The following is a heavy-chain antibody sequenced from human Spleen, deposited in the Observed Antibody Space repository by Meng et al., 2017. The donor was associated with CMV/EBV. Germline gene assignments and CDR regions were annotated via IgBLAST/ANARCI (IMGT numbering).Heavy chain of an antibody. CDR3: ARGVPYADSPGGYFDY. D-gene: IGHD2-2*01. Sequence: SETLSLTCTVSGGSISSYYWSWIRQPPGKGLEWIGYIYYGGSIDYNPSLKSRVTISVETSKKHFSLKLKSVTAADTAVYYCARGVPYADSPGGYFDYWGQGRLVTVSS. CDR1: GGSISSYY. CDR2: IYYGGSI. V-gene: IGHV4-59*01. J-gene: IGHJ4*02.